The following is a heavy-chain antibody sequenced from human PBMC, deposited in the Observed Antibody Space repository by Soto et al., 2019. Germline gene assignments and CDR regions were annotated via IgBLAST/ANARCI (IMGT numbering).Heavy chain of an antibody. CDR1: GFTFSSYW. CDR2: INSDGSST. Sequence: GGSLRLSCAASGFTFSSYWMHWVRQAPGKGLVWVSRINSDGSSTSYADSVKGRFTISRDNAKNTLYLQMNSLRAEDTAVYYCARDWAHGDSFYYYYYMDVWGKGTTVTVSS. D-gene: IGHD4-17*01. CDR3: ARDWAHGDSFYYYYYMDV. V-gene: IGHV3-74*01. J-gene: IGHJ6*03.